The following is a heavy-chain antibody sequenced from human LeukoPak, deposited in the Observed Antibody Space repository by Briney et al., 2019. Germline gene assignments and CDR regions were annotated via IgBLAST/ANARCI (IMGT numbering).Heavy chain of an antibody. CDR1: GYTFTDYY. CDR2: INPNSGGT. CDR3: ARDGSKKGGDCYYDY. V-gene: IGHV1-2*02. Sequence: GASVKVSCKASGYTFTDYYIHWVRQAPGQGLEWMGWINPNSGGTNYAQKFQGRVAMTRDTSISTAYMELSRLRSDDTAVYYRARDGSKKGGDCYYDYWGQGTLVTVSS. D-gene: IGHD2-21*02. J-gene: IGHJ4*02.